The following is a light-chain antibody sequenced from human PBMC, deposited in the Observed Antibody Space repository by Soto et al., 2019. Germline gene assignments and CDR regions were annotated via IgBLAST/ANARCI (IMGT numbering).Light chain of an antibody. CDR2: RTS. V-gene: IGKV3-15*01. J-gene: IGKJ4*01. CDR3: QQYNNWPRAT. Sequence: EIVMTQSPATLSVSPGERATLSCRASQSISSNLAWYQQKPGQAPRPLMFRTSSRATGFPARFSGSGSGTEFNLTISSLQSEDFGVYYCQQYNNWPRATVGGGTKVDSK. CDR1: QSISSN.